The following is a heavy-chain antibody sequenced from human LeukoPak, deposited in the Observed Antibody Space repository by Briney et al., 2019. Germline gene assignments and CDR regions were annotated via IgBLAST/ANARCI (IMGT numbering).Heavy chain of an antibody. D-gene: IGHD3-10*01. J-gene: IGHJ4*02. V-gene: IGHV3-23*01. Sequence: GGSLRLSCAASGFTFNTYGMSWVRQAPGKGLEWVSGISGSGGATYYADSVKGRFTISRDDPHNTLYLQMSSLRAEDTAVYYCARGNLWFGELVYWGQGTLVTVSS. CDR1: GFTFNTYG. CDR2: ISGSGGAT. CDR3: ARGNLWFGELVY.